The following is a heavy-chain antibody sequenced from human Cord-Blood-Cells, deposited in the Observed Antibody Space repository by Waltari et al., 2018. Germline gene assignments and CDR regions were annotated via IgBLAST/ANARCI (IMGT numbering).Heavy chain of an antibody. J-gene: IGHJ4*02. D-gene: IGHD1-1*01. CDR2: IIPIFGTA. V-gene: IGHV1-69*01. CDR3: ARLVERSHHYFDY. Sequence: QVQLVQSGAEVKKPGSSVKVSCKASGGTFSSCAISWVRQAPGQGLEWMGVIIPIFGTANDAQMFQGRVTITADESTSTGYMELSSLRSEDTAVYYCARLVERSHHYFDYWGQGTLVTVSS. CDR1: GGTFSSCA.